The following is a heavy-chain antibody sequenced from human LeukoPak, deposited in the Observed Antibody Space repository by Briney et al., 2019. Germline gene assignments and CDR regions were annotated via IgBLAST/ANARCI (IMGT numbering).Heavy chain of an antibody. CDR3: ARGSGSTSSEAYFDY. D-gene: IGHD6-6*01. J-gene: IGHJ4*02. V-gene: IGHV7-4-1*02. Sequence: ASVKVSCKASGYTFTSYGINWVRQAPGQGLEWMGWISTNNGNPTYAQGFTGRFVFSLDTSVSTAYLQIISLKAEDTAVYYCARGSGSTSSEAYFDYWGQGTLVTVSS. CDR2: ISTNNGNP. CDR1: GYTFTSYG.